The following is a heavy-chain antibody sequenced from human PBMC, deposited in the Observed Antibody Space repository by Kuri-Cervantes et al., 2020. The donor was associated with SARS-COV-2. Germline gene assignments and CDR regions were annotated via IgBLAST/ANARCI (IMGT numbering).Heavy chain of an antibody. V-gene: IGHV4-34*01. CDR2: INHSGRS. D-gene: IGHD3-22*01. Sequence: SETLSLTCAVYGGSLSGYYWNWIRQPPGKGLEWIGEINHSGRSNYNPSLKSRVTISVDTSKNQFSLKLTSVTAADTAVYYCARGKAEITMIVVVITSGSYYFDYWGQGSLVTVSS. CDR1: GGSLSGYY. CDR3: ARGKAEITMIVVVITSGSYYFDY. J-gene: IGHJ4*02.